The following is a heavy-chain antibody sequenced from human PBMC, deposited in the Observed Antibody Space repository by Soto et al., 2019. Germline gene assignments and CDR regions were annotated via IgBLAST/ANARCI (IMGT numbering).Heavy chain of an antibody. Sequence: QITLKESGPTLVKPTQTLTLTCTFSGFSLSTSGVGVGWIRQPPGKALEWLALIYWDDDKRYSPSLKSRLTITKDTSQNQVVLTMTNMDPVDTATYYCAHSPPTLGFEESSYYFAYWGQGTLVTVSS. V-gene: IGHV2-5*02. J-gene: IGHJ4*02. CDR2: IYWDDDK. CDR3: AHSPPTLGFEESSYYFAY. D-gene: IGHD3-10*01. CDR1: GFSLSTSGVG.